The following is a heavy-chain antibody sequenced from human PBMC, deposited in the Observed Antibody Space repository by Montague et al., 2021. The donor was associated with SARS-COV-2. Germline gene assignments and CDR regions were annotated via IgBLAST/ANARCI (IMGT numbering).Heavy chain of an antibody. CDR1: GGSFSGYY. CDR2: INHSGTT. J-gene: IGHJ4*02. V-gene: IGHV4-34*01. Sequence: SETLSLTCAVYGGSFSGYYWTWIRQSPGKDLEWIAEINHSGTTNYNFNPSLRSRVTISVDTSKSQLSLKLTSVTAADTGVYYCARWDPQTLTLIGLRGKSASDYWGQGTLVTVSS. CDR3: ARWDPQTLTLIGLRGKSASDY. D-gene: IGHD4-23*01.